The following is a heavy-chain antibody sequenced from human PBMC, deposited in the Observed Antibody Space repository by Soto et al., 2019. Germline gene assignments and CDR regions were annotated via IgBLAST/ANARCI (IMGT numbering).Heavy chain of an antibody. CDR1: GGSISSYY. J-gene: IGHJ4*02. CDR2: IYYSGST. Sequence: PSETLSLTCTVSGGSISSYYWSWIRQPPGKGLEWIGYIYYSGSTNYNPSLKSRVTISVDTSKNQFSLKLSSVTAADTAVYYCASTLGIAAAGRRFDYWGQGTLVTVSS. CDR3: ASTLGIAAAGRRFDY. V-gene: IGHV4-59*01. D-gene: IGHD6-13*01.